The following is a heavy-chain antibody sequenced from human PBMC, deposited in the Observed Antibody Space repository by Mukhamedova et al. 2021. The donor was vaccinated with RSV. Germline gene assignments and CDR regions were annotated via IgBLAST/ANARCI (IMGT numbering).Heavy chain of an antibody. Sequence: GWVGRTRNKANNYTTEYAASVKGRFTISRDDSKNSLYLQMNGLKTEDTAVYYCARERPAVRPGGIDFDYCGQGTLVTFFS. J-gene: IGHJ4*02. D-gene: IGHD6-6*01. V-gene: IGHV3-72*01. CDR3: ARERPAVRPGGIDFDY. CDR2: TRNKANNYTT.